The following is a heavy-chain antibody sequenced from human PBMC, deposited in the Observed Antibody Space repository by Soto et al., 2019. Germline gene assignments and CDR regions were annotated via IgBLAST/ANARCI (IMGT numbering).Heavy chain of an antibody. CDR2: INHSGST. D-gene: IGHD6-19*01. CDR1: GGSFSDYY. V-gene: IGHV4-34*01. CDR3: ARSVAGNDY. J-gene: IGHJ4*02. Sequence: QVQLQQWGAGLLKPSETLSLTCAVYGGSFSDYYWSWIRQPPGKGLEWIGEINHSGSTNYNPSLKSRVNISIDTTKNQFSLKLSSVTAADTAMYYCARSVAGNDYWGQGTLVTVSS.